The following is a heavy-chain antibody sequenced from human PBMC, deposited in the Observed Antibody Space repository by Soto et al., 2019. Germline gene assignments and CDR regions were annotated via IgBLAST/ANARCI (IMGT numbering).Heavy chain of an antibody. V-gene: IGHV1-3*01. CDR3: ARAVAVPADFDY. CDR1: GYTFTGYA. CDR2: INAGNGNT. J-gene: IGHJ4*02. Sequence: ASVKVSCKASGYTFTGYAVHWVRQAPGQRLEWMGWINAGNGNTKYSQKFQGRVTITRDTSASTAYMELSSLRSEDTAVYYCARAVAVPADFDYWGQGTLVSVSS. D-gene: IGHD6-19*01.